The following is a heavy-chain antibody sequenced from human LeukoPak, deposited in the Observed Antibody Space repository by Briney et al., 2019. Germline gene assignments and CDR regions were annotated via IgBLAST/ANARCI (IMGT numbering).Heavy chain of an antibody. CDR1: GGSISSNSYY. V-gene: IGHV3-69-1*01. CDR2: ISSSSYI. J-gene: IGHJ4*02. CDR3: ARDFSYYDILTGYDY. D-gene: IGHD3-9*01. Sequence: ETLSLTCAVSGGSISSNSYYWAWVRQAPGKGLEWVSSISSSSYIYYADSVKGRFTISRDNAKNSLYLQMNSLRAEDTAVYYCARDFSYYDILTGYDYWGQGTLVTVSS.